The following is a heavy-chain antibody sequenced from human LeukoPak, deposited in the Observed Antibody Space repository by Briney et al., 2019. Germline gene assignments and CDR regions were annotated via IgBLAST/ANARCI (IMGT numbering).Heavy chain of an antibody. CDR2: ISYDGSNK. CDR3: AKGSVVVAALDY. CDR1: GFTFSSYG. D-gene: IGHD2-15*01. V-gene: IGHV3-30*18. Sequence: GRSLRLSCAASGFTFSSYGMHWVRQAPGKGLEWVAVISYDGSNKYYADSVKGRFPISRDNSKNTLYLQMNSLRAEDTAVYYCAKGSVVVAALDYWGQGTLVTVSS. J-gene: IGHJ4*02.